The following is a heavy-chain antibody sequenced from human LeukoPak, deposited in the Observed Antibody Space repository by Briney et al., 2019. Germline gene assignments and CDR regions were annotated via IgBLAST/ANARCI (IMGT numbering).Heavy chain of an antibody. CDR2: IGGGGGST. CDR3: ARDPGVVAFPYFDY. CDR1: GFTFSSHA. Sequence: PGGSLRLSCAASGFTFSSHAMGWVRQAPGKGLEWVSAIGGGGGSTYYADSVKGRFTISRDNSKNTLYLPMNSLRAEDTALYYCARDPGVVAFPYFDYWGQGTLVNVSS. V-gene: IGHV3-23*01. J-gene: IGHJ4*02. D-gene: IGHD3-3*01.